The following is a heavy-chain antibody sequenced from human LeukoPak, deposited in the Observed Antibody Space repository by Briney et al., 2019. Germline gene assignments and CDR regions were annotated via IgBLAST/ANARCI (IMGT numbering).Heavy chain of an antibody. CDR1: GGSFSGYY. CDR3: ARGARVLRFLEWLLSAARYFDY. CDR2: INHSGST. J-gene: IGHJ4*02. V-gene: IGHV4-34*01. Sequence: SETLSLTCAVYGGSFSGYYWSWIRQPPGKGLEWIGAINHSGSTNYIPSLKSRVTISVDTSKNQFSLKLSSVTAADTAGYYCARGARVLRFLEWLLSAARYFDYWGQGTLVTVSS. D-gene: IGHD3-3*01.